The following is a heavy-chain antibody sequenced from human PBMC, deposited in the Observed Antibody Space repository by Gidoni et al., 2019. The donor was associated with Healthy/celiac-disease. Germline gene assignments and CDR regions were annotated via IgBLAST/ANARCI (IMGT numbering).Heavy chain of an antibody. J-gene: IGHJ3*02. CDR3: ARDMPDAFDI. Sequence: EVQLVESGGGLVKPGGSLRLSCAASGFTFSSYSMNWVRQAPGKGLEWVSSISSSSSYIYYADSVKGRFTISRDKAKNSLYLQMNSLRAEDTAVYYCARDMPDAFDIWGQGTMVTVSS. CDR2: ISSSSSYI. CDR1: GFTFSSYS. D-gene: IGHD2-2*01. V-gene: IGHV3-21*06.